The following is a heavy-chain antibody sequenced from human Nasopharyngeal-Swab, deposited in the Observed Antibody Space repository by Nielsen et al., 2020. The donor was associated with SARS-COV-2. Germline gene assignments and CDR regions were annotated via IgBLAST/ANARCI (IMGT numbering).Heavy chain of an antibody. CDR3: ARDPQRDYCGGDCSYFDY. J-gene: IGHJ4*02. CDR2: ISSSSSYI. CDR1: GFTFSSYS. D-gene: IGHD2-21*02. V-gene: IGHV3-21*01. Sequence: GESLKLSCAASGFTFSSYSMNWVRQAPGKGLEWVSSISSSSSYIYYADSVKGRFTISRDNAKNSLYLQMNSLRAEDTAVYYCARDPQRDYCGGDCSYFDYWGQGTLVTVSS.